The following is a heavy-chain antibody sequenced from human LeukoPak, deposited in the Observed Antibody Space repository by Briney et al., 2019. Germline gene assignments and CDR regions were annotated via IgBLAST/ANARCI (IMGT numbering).Heavy chain of an antibody. CDR1: GASISSYY. Sequence: KPSETLSLTCTVSGASISSYYCSWIRQPPGKGLEWIGDISTSGSTNYNPSLKSRITISIDTSKNQFSLKLSSVTAADTAVCYCARLRDAYYDLWTRGGWFDPWGQGTLVTVSS. D-gene: IGHD3-3*01. V-gene: IGHV4-4*09. CDR3: ARLRDAYYDLWTRGGWFDP. J-gene: IGHJ5*02. CDR2: ISTSGST.